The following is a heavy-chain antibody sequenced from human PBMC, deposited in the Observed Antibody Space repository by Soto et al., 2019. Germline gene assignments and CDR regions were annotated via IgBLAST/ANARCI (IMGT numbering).Heavy chain of an antibody. V-gene: IGHV4-59*01. D-gene: IGHD6-13*01. CDR3: ARIIAAAGYYYYGMDV. J-gene: IGHJ6*02. Sequence: SETLSLTCTVSGGSISSYYWSWIWQPPGKGLEWIGYIYYSGSTNYNPSLKSRVTISVDTSKNQFSLKLSSVTAADTAVYYCARIIAAAGYYYYGMDVWGQGTTVTVSS. CDR2: IYYSGST. CDR1: GGSISSYY.